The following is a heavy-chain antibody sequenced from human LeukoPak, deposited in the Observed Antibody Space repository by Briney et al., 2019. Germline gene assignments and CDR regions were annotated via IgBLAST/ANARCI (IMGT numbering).Heavy chain of an antibody. D-gene: IGHD3-16*01. CDR1: GFTFSSYA. V-gene: IGHV3-23*01. J-gene: IGHJ4*02. CDR2: ISGSGGST. Sequence: PGGSLRLSCAASGFTFSSYAMSWVRQAPGKGLEWVSAISGSGGSTYYADSVKGRFTISRDNSKNTLYLQMNSLRAEDTAVYYCARDRGWGGNYFDYWGQGTLVTVSS. CDR3: ARDRGWGGNYFDY.